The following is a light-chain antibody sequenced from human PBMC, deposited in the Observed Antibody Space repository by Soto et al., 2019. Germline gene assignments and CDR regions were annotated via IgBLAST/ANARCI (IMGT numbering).Light chain of an antibody. CDR2: GAS. CDR1: QSVSST. J-gene: IGKJ5*01. Sequence: EIVLTQSPGTLSLSPGERATLSCRASQSVSSTSLAWYQQKPGQAPRLLLYGASTRATGIPVRFSGSGFGTELTLTISSLQSEDFAVYYCQQYKNWPLFGQGTRLEI. V-gene: IGKV3-15*01. CDR3: QQYKNWPL.